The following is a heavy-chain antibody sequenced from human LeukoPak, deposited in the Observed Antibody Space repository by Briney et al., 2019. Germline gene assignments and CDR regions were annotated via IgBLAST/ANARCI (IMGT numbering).Heavy chain of an antibody. V-gene: IGHV3-21*01. Sequence: GGSLRLSCAASGFTFSSYSMNWVRQAPGKGLEWVSSISSSSSYIYYADSVKGRSTISRDNAKNSLYLQMNSLRAEDTAVYYCARFIMVQGVDYWGQGTLVTVSS. D-gene: IGHD3-10*01. CDR1: GFTFSSYS. CDR2: ISSSSSYI. CDR3: ARFIMVQGVDY. J-gene: IGHJ4*02.